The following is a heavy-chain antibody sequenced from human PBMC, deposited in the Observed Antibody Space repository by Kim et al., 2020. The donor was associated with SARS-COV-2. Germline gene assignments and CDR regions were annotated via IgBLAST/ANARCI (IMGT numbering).Heavy chain of an antibody. CDR2: IYHSGRT. CDR1: GYSISSGYY. D-gene: IGHD3-22*01. Sequence: SETLSLTCTVSGYSISSGYYWGWIRQPPGKGLEWIGSIYHSGRTYYNPSLKSRVTISIDTSNNQFSLRLNSVTAADTAVYYCTSKYYYDSSGYYYADWWGQGTLVTFSS. V-gene: IGHV4-38-2*02. J-gene: IGHJ4*02. CDR3: TSKYYYDSSGYYYADW.